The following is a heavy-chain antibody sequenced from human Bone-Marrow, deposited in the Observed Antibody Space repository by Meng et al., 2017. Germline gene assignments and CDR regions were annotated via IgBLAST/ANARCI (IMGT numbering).Heavy chain of an antibody. CDR2: IYSGGPT. CDR3: ARGRGSGWTYYFDY. Sequence: EVQLVESGGGLVQPGGSLRLSCAASGFTVNHNFMSWVRQAPGKGLEWVSIIYSGGPTYYADSVKGRFTLSRDNSKNTLYLQMNSLRAEDTAVYYCARGRGSGWTYYFDYWGQGTLVTVSS. J-gene: IGHJ4*02. CDR1: GFTVNHNF. D-gene: IGHD6-19*01. V-gene: IGHV3-66*01.